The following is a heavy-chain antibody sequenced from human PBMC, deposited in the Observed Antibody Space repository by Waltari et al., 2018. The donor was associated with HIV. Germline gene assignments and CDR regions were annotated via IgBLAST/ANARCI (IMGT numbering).Heavy chain of an antibody. D-gene: IGHD3-10*02. CDR3: ARQQLGSGALDL. V-gene: IGHV3-21*02. CDR2: MSSGTSYI. Sequence: EVQLVEAAGGLVRPGGSLRLSCTASGLPFSTAPMNWVRQAPGKGLEWVSSMSSGTSYIYYADSVTGRFTVSRDNAKNSLFLQMNSLRADDTAVYYCARQQLGSGALDLWGQGTLVTVSS. J-gene: IGHJ4*02. CDR1: GLPFSTAP.